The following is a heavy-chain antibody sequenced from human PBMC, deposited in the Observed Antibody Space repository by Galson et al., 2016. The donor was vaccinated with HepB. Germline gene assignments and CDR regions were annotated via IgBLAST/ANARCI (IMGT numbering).Heavy chain of an antibody. V-gene: IGHV3-30*03. Sequence: SLRLSCAASGFIFSTYSLNWVRQAPGKGLKWVALISYDGSNTYYADSVKGRFTISRDNSNNTLWLQMNSLRVEDTAIYYCARGLTTSWGVDYWGPGTLLTVSS. CDR3: ARGLTTSWGVDY. D-gene: IGHD2-2*01. J-gene: IGHJ4*02. CDR2: ISYDGSNT. CDR1: GFIFSTYS.